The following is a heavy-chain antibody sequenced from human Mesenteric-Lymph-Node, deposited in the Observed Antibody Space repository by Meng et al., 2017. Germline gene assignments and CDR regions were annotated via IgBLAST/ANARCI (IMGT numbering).Heavy chain of an antibody. J-gene: IGHJ5*01. V-gene: IGHV3-23*04. CDR1: GFSFSDQS. CDR2: ILDKDGST. Sequence: VQLVESGGGVVQPGRSLRLSCAASGFSFSDQSMSWVRQAPGKGLEWVSVILDKDGSTYYADSVKGRFTISRDNSKNTLYLQMSSLRVDDTAVYHCANRAWLESWGQGTLVTVSS. CDR3: ANRAWLES. D-gene: IGHD3-10*01.